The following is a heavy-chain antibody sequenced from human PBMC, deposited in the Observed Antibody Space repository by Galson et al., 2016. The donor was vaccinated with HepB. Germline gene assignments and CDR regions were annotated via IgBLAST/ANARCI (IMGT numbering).Heavy chain of an antibody. V-gene: IGHV3-30*03. D-gene: IGHD3-16*01. CDR2: ISFDGKTK. Sequence: SLRLSCAASGFTFSSHGMHWVCQAPGKGLEWVAVISFDGKTKYYADSVKGRLIISRDNSANSLYLQINSLRRDDTAVYYCARRSRLNYYDHYNMDVWGLGTTVIVSS. J-gene: IGHJ6*02. CDR3: ARRSRLNYYDHYNMDV. CDR1: GFTFSSHG.